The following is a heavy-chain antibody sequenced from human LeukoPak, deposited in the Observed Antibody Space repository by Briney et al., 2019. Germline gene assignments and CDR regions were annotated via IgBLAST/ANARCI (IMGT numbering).Heavy chain of an antibody. J-gene: IGHJ6*03. CDR3: ARGSRGYSGYDGGSDYYYYMDV. Sequence: SVKVSCKASGGTFSSYAISWVRQAPGQGLEWMGGIIPIFGTANYAQKFQGRVTITTDESTSTAYMELSSLRSEVTAVYYCARGSRGYSGYDGGSDYYYYMDVWGKGTTVTVSS. D-gene: IGHD5-12*01. CDR2: IIPIFGTA. V-gene: IGHV1-69*05. CDR1: GGTFSSYA.